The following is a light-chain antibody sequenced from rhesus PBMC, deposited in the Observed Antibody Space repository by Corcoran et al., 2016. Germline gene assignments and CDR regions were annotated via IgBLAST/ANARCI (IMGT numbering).Light chain of an antibody. CDR3: PHSHGTPYN. Sequence: DIQMTQSPSSLSASVGDRVTITCRASENINNYWHWYQQKPGKAPKLLIHAATTLQCGVPSRFSGSGSWTDYTFTISSLQPGDVSTYYCPHSHGTPYNFGQGTKVEIK. CDR2: AAT. V-gene: IGKV1-74*01. J-gene: IGKJ2*01. CDR1: ENINNY.